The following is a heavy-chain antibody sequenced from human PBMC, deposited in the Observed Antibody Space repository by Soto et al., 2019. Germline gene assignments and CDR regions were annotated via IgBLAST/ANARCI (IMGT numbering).Heavy chain of an antibody. V-gene: IGHV3-30-3*01. Sequence: QVQLVESGGGVVQPGRSLRLSCAASGFTFSSYAMHWVRQAPGKGLEWVAVISYDGSNKYYADSVKGRFTISRDNSKNTLYLQMNSLRAEDTAVYYCAREGGEPFDYWGQGNLVTVSS. CDR1: GFTFSSYA. CDR2: ISYDGSNK. J-gene: IGHJ4*02. CDR3: AREGGEPFDY. D-gene: IGHD2-21*01.